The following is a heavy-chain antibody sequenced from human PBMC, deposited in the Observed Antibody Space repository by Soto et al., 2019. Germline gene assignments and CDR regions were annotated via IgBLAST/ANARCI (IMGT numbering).Heavy chain of an antibody. Sequence: GGSLRLSCAASGFTLGKYTMGWVRQAPGKGLEWVAESFSTGGTEYADSVKGRFTISRDNSRNMLFLQMNSLGVEDTALYYCARDREPDGIWTFDSWGQGTLVTVSS. J-gene: IGHJ4*02. V-gene: IGHV3-23*01. CDR3: ARDREPDGIWTFDS. CDR1: GFTLGKYT. CDR2: SFSTGGT. D-gene: IGHD3-9*01.